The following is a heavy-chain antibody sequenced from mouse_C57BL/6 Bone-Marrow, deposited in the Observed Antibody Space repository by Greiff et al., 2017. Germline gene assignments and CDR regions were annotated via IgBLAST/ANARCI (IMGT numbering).Heavy chain of an antibody. Sequence: EVKLMESVGDLVKPGGSLKLSCAASGFTFSSYGMSWVRQTPDNRLEWVATISSGGSYTHYPDSMKGRFTISRDKAKKTLYLQMSSLKSEDTAMYYGARRYYYGTGRYFDVWGTGTTVTVSS. CDR1: GFTFSSYG. J-gene: IGHJ1*03. CDR2: ISSGGSYT. D-gene: IGHD1-1*01. CDR3: ARRYYYGTGRYFDV. V-gene: IGHV5-6*02.